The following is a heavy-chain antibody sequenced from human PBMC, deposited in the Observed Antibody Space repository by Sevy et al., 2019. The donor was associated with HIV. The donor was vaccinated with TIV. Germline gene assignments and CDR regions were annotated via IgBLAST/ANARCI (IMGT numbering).Heavy chain of an antibody. CDR2: ISYDGSNK. CDR3: ARVGYCRGGTCFSGFYYAMDV. D-gene: IGHD2-15*01. Sequence: GGSLRLSCAASGFTFSNYGIHWVRQAPGKGLEWVAVISYDGSNKYYADSVKGRFTISRDKSKSTLYLQMKSLRAEDTAVYYCARVGYCRGGTCFSGFYYAMDVWGQGTTVTVSS. CDR1: GFTFSNYG. V-gene: IGHV3-30*03. J-gene: IGHJ6*02.